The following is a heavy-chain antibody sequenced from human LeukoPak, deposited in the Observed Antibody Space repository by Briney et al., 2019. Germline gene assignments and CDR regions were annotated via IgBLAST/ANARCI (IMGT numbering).Heavy chain of an antibody. CDR1: GYSFTSYY. Sequence: ASVKVSCKASGYSFTSYYMHWVRQAPGQGLEWMGFINPSGSSAAYAQKFQGRLTMTRDMFTSTDYMELTSLTPDDTAVYYCARDRLAMVRGVIPKEAWGWFDPWGQGTLVTVSS. D-gene: IGHD3-10*01. J-gene: IGHJ5*02. V-gene: IGHV1-46*01. CDR3: ARDRLAMVRGVIPKEAWGWFDP. CDR2: INPSGSSA.